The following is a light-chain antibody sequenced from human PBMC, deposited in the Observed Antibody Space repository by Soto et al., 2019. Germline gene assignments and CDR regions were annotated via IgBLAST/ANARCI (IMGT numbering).Light chain of an antibody. Sequence: DIQMTQSPSTLSASVGDRVTITCRASQSISSWLAWYQQKPGKAPKLLIYDASSLESGVPSRFSGSGSGTEFTLTISSLQHDDFATYYCQQYNSSPVTFGQGTKVEIK. J-gene: IGKJ1*01. CDR2: DAS. CDR1: QSISSW. V-gene: IGKV1-5*01. CDR3: QQYNSSPVT.